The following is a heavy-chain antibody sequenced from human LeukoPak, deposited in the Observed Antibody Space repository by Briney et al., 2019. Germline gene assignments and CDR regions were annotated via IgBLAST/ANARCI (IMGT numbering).Heavy chain of an antibody. CDR1: GYTFTSYG. CDR2: ISAYNGNT. CDR3: ARFYGGNPGPYYYYYMDV. V-gene: IGHV1-18*01. D-gene: IGHD4-23*01. J-gene: IGHJ6*03. Sequence: ASVTVSFKAPGYTFTSYGISWVRQAPGQGLEWMGWISAYNGNTNYAQKLQGRVTMTTDTSTSTAYMELRSLRSDDTAVYYCARFYGGNPGPYYYYYMDVWGKGTTVTVSS.